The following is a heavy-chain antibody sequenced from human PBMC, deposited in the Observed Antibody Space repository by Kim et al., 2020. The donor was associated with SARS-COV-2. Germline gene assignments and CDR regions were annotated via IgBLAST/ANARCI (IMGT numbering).Heavy chain of an antibody. CDR3: AKVNGPIHWNGPFDY. Sequence: GGSLRLSCAASGFTFSSYAMHWVRQAPGKGLEWVAVISYDGSNKYYADSVKGRFTIFRENSKNTLYLQMNSLRVEDTAVYYCAKVNGPIHWNGPFDYWGQGALVTVSS. CDR1: GFTFSSYA. CDR2: ISYDGSNK. J-gene: IGHJ4*02. D-gene: IGHD1-1*01. V-gene: IGHV3-30-3*01.